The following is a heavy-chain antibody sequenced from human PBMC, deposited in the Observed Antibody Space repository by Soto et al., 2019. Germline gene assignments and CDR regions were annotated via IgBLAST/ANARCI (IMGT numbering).Heavy chain of an antibody. D-gene: IGHD4-17*01. CDR3: AKDLQSYGDYDYYCYGMDV. CDR2: ISYDGTNK. Sequence: QVQLVESGGGEVQPGRALTVSCAASGVTFSTYGMQWFRQTPGKRLEWVAVISYDGTNKVYSDSVKGRFTISRDNFKNTMTLQMNSLRADDTAVYSCAKDLQSYGDYDYYCYGMDVWGLGTRVTVSS. J-gene: IGHJ6*02. V-gene: IGHV3-30*18. CDR1: GVTFSTYG.